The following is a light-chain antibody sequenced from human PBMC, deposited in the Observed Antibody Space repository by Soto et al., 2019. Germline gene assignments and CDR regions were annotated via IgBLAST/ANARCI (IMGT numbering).Light chain of an antibody. CDR3: QQRSNWPIT. V-gene: IGKV3-11*01. J-gene: IGKJ5*01. CDR2: DAS. Sequence: EIVLTQSPATLSLSPGERATLSCRASQSVSSYLAWYPQKPDQAPRLLIYDASNRATGIPVRFSGSGSGTDFTLTINSLEPEDFAVYYCQQRSNWPITFGQGTRLEI. CDR1: QSVSSY.